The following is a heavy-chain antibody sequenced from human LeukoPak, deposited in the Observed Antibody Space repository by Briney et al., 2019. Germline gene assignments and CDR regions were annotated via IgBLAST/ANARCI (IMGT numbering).Heavy chain of an antibody. D-gene: IGHD3-22*01. CDR1: GDSISDYC. J-gene: IGHJ4*02. Sequence: SETLSLTCTVSGDSISDYCWTWIRQTAGKGLEWIGHIYGDGNTNYSPSLRSRVTLSIDTSTNHFSLKLNSVTAADTAVYYCARGALDSSDFYYFDYWGQGILVTVSS. CDR2: IYGDGNT. V-gene: IGHV4-4*07. CDR3: ARGALDSSDFYYFDY.